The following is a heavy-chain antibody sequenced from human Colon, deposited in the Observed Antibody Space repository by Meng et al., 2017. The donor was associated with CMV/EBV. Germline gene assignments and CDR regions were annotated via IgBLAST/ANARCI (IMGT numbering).Heavy chain of an antibody. CDR3: SIGGTY. CDR2: INNSGST. CDR1: GGSFSDYY. D-gene: IGHD3-10*01. V-gene: IGHV4-34*01. Sequence: SETLSLTSAGYGGSFSDYYWNWIRQPPGKGLEWIGEINNSGSTNYNPSLKSRVTISVDTSKNQFSLKLSSVTAADTAVYYCSIGGTYWGQGTLVTVSS. J-gene: IGHJ4*02.